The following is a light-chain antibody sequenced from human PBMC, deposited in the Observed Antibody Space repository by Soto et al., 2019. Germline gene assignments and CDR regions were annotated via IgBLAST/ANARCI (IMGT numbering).Light chain of an antibody. J-gene: IGKJ4*01. V-gene: IGKV1-5*01. CDR2: DAS. CDR1: QSMSRW. Sequence: DIQMTQSPSTLSASVGERVTITCRASQSMSRWLAWYQQKPGKAPNLLIYDASNLEGGVPSRFSGSGSGTEFTLTISSLQPDDFATYYCQQYNSYSPLTFGGGTKVDIK. CDR3: QQYNSYSPLT.